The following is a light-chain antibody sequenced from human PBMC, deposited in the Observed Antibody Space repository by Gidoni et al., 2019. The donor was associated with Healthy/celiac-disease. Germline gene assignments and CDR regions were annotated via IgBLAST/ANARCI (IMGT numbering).Light chain of an antibody. Sequence: DSQMTQSPSSLSASVGDRVTITCRASQSISSYLNWYQQKPGKAPKLLIYAASSLQSGVPSRFRGSGSVTDFTLTISRLQPDDFATYYCQQRYSTPRTFGPGTKVDIK. CDR1: QSISSY. V-gene: IGKV1-39*01. CDR2: AAS. CDR3: QQRYSTPRT. J-gene: IGKJ3*01.